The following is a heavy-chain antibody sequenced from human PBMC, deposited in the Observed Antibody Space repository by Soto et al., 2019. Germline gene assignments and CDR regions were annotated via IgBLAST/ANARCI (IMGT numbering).Heavy chain of an antibody. Sequence: QVQLVESGRGVVQPGRSLRLSCAASGFTFSSYAMHWVRQAPGKGLEWVAVISYDGSNKYYADSVKGRFTISRDNSKNTLYLQMNSLRAEDTAVYYCARDGASGPGYYYYYGMDVWGQGTTVTVSS. CDR2: ISYDGSNK. CDR3: ARDGASGPGYYYYYGMDV. J-gene: IGHJ6*02. V-gene: IGHV3-30-3*01. D-gene: IGHD6-19*01. CDR1: GFTFSSYA.